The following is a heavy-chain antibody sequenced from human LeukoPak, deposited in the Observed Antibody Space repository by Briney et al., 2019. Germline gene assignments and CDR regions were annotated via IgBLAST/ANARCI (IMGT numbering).Heavy chain of an antibody. CDR1: GFIFSGYA. D-gene: IGHD4-17*01. J-gene: IGHJ4*02. CDR3: AKSDPYGDSLIEI. CDR2: ISSTGGTI. V-gene: IGHV3-48*03. Sequence: GGSLRLSCAASGFIFSGYAMNWVSQAPGKGLEWLSHISSTGGTIYYADSVKGRLTVSRDNAKNSLYLQMNSLRAEDTAVYYCAKSDPYGDSLIEIWGQGALVTVSS.